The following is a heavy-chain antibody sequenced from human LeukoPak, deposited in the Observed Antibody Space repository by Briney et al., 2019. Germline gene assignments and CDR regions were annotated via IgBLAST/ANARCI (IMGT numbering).Heavy chain of an antibody. Sequence: GGSLRLSXQASGFTFYMYAMSWVRQAPGKGVEWVASMCGTAGCTFYPDSVKGRFTISRDNSKNVLYLRMNSLTAEDTAIYYCAKDRPNFHENSGHYYRRDGDSWGQGTLVAVSS. V-gene: IGHV3-23*01. D-gene: IGHD3-22*01. J-gene: IGHJ5*01. CDR3: AKDRPNFHENSGHYYRRDGDS. CDR1: GFTFYMYA. CDR2: MCGTAGCT.